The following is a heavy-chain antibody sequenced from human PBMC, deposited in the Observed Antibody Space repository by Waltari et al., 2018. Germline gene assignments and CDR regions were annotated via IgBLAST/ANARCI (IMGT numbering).Heavy chain of an antibody. CDR1: RLSIRGHT. CDR3: ARGYRYASSERFYLDY. V-gene: IGHV1-69*12. J-gene: IGHJ4*02. CDR2: FIPLSGSQ. D-gene: IGHD3-16*02. Sequence: QVQLTQSGAEVKSPGSSVTISCKASRLSIRGHTSSWVRQAPGQGLEWMGGFIPLSGSQIDTQKFQGRLTITADGSTRTTVMELRNLRYEDTAVYFCARGYRYASSERFYLDYWGQGTPVIVSS.